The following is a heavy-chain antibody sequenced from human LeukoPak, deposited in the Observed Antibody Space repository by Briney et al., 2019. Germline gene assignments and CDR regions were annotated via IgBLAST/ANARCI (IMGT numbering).Heavy chain of an antibody. J-gene: IGHJ4*02. D-gene: IGHD3-22*01. CDR1: GYTFTSYG. CDR3: ASWYYDSSGYYPLGY. V-gene: IGHV1-18*01. Sequence: ASVKVSCKASGYTFTSYGISWVRQAPGQGLGWMGWISAYNGNTNYAQKLQGRVTMTTDTSTSTAYMELRSLRSDDTAVYYCASWYYDSSGYYPLGYWGQGTLVTVSS. CDR2: ISAYNGNT.